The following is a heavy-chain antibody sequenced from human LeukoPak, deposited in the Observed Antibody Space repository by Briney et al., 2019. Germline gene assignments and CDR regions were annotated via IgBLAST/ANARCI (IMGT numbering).Heavy chain of an antibody. V-gene: IGHV3-7*02. CDR2: INPDGGVT. D-gene: IGHD3-16*01. CDR3: AKSMTTYDH. J-gene: IGHJ4*02. CDR1: GFTFSGSL. Sequence: GGSLRLSCAASGFTFSGSLMSWVRQAPGKGLEWVASINPDGGVTSYVGSVKGRFTISRDNAKNSLDLQMNSLSLEDTAVYYCAKSMTTYDHWGQGTLVTVSS.